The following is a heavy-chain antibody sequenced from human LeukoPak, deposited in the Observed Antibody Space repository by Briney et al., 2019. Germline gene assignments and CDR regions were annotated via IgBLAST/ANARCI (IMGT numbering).Heavy chain of an antibody. CDR1: GFTFSSYD. D-gene: IGHD5-18*01. J-gene: IGHJ6*03. V-gene: IGHV3-13*01. CDR2: IGTAGDT. CDR3: ARGGDFGYSYGGYYYMDV. Sequence: GGSLRLSCAASGFTFSSYDMHWVRQATGKGLEWVSAIGTAGDTYYPGSVKGRFTISRENAKSSLYLQMNSLRAGDTAVYYCARGGDFGYSYGGYYYMDVWGKGTTVTVSS.